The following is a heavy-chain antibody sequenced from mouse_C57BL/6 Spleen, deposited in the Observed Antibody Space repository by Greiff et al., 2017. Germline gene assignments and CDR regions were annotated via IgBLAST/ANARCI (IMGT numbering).Heavy chain of an antibody. D-gene: IGHD2-1*01. CDR3: ARCGGYYGNYEGDYFDY. Sequence: VQLQQSDAELVKPGASVKISCKVSGYTFTDHTIHWMKQRPEQGLEWIGYIYPRDGSTKYNEKFKGKATLTADTSSSTAYMQLNSLTSEDSAVYFCARCGGYYGNYEGDYFDYWGQGTTLTVSS. CDR2: IYPRDGST. J-gene: IGHJ2*01. V-gene: IGHV1-78*01. CDR1: GYTFTDHT.